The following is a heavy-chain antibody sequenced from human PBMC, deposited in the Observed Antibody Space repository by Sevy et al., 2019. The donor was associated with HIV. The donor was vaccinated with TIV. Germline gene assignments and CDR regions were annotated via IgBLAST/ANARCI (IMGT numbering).Heavy chain of an antibody. Sequence: GGSLRLSCTTSGFTFDDYAMSWFRQAPGKGLEWVAFITRNSYEAYGGTTDYGAFVKGRFIISSDDSKSIAYLQMNSLEIEDTAVYYCTRGLATADTPEYYFDYWGQGTLVTVSS. D-gene: IGHD5-12*01. CDR2: ITRNSYEAYGGTT. CDR1: GFTFDDYA. CDR3: TRGLATADTPEYYFDY. J-gene: IGHJ4*02. V-gene: IGHV3-49*03.